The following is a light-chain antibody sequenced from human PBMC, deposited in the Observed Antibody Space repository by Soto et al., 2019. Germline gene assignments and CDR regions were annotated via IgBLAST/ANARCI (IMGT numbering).Light chain of an antibody. CDR2: GAS. CDR3: HQYGSSPYT. Sequence: EIVLTQSPGTLSLSPGERATLSCRASQSVSSSYLAWYQQKPGQAPRLLIYGASSRATGIPDRFSGSGSGTDFTLTISTLEPADFAVYYCHQYGSSPYTFGQGTKLEIK. J-gene: IGKJ2*01. V-gene: IGKV3-20*01. CDR1: QSVSSSY.